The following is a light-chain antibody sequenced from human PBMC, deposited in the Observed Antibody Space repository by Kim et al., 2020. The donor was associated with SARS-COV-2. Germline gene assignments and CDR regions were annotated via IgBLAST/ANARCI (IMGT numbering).Light chain of an antibody. V-gene: IGLV1-44*01. CDR3: AAWDDSLSSPV. CDR1: SSNIGKNT. CDR2: AYD. J-gene: IGLJ3*02. Sequence: QSVLTQPPSASATPGQRVTISCSGSSSNIGKNTVNWFQQLPGTAPKLLISAYDQRPSRIPDRFSGSKSGTSASLAISGLQSEDEADYYCAAWDDSLSSPVFGGGTQLTVL.